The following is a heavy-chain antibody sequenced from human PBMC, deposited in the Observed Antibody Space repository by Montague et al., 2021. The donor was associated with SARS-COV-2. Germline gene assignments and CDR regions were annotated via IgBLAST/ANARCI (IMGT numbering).Heavy chain of an antibody. CDR3: ARWDPQTLTLIGLRGKSASDY. D-gene: IGHD4-23*01. Sequence: SETLSLTCAVYGGSFSGYYWTWTRQSPGKGLEWTAEINHSGTTNYNFNPSLRSRVTISVDTSKSQFSLKLSSVTAADTGVYYCARWDPQTLTLIGLRGKSASDYWGKGTLVTVSS. CDR1: GGSFSGYY. V-gene: IGHV4-34*01. J-gene: IGHJ4*02. CDR2: INHSGTT.